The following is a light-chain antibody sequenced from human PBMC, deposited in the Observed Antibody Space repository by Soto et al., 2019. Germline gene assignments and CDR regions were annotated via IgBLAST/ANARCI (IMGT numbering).Light chain of an antibody. CDR3: CSYADGNIYV. J-gene: IGLJ1*01. CDR2: EVV. Sequence: QSVLTQPASVSGSPGQSITISCTGTSRDIGAYNYVSWYLQHPGKAPKLMIYEVVNRPSGISNRFSGSKSGNTASLTISGLQAEDEADCYCCSYADGNIYVFGTGTKVTVL. CDR1: SRDIGAYNY. V-gene: IGLV2-14*01.